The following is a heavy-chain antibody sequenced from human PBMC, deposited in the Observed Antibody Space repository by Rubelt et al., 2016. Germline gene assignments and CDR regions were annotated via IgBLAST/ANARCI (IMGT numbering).Heavy chain of an antibody. V-gene: IGHV1-2*07. CDR1: GYTLTELS. CDR3: ARDPSGEYYFDY. D-gene: IGHD2/OR15-2a*01. CDR2: INPNSGGP. J-gene: IGHJ4*02. Sequence: QVQLVQSGAEVKKPGASVKVSCKVSGYTLTELSMHWVRQAPGKGLEWMGGINPNSGGPFYAHDFQGRFTMTRDTSISTAYMELSRLRSDDTAVYYCARDPSGEYYFDYWGQGSLVTVSS.